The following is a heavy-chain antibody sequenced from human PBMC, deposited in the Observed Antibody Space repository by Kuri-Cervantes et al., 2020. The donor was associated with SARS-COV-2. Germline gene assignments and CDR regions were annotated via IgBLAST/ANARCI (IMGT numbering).Heavy chain of an antibody. D-gene: IGHD3-3*01. V-gene: IGHV4-61*08. CDR1: GGSISSSDYY. CDR2: IYYSGST. J-gene: IGHJ5*02. CDR3: ARERYDFWSGYYRWFDP. Sequence: ESLKISCTVSGGSISSSDYYWSWIRQPPGKGLEWIGYIYYSGSTNYNPSLKSRVTISVDTSKNQFSLKLSSVTAADTAVYYCARERYDFWSGYYRWFDPWGQGTLVTVSS.